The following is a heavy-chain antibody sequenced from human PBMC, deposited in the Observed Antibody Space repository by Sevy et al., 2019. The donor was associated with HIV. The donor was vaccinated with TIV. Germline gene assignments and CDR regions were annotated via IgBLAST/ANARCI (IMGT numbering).Heavy chain of an antibody. Sequence: GGSLRLSCAASGFTFSDHYMDWVRQAPGKGLEWVGRIINKANSDTTEYAASVKGRFTIARDDSMNSLYLQMNSLKTEDTAVYYCARVPTYGSVTYFLDYWGQGSLVTVSS. CDR1: GFTFSDHY. CDR2: IINKANSDTT. D-gene: IGHD3-10*01. CDR3: ARVPTYGSVTYFLDY. J-gene: IGHJ4*02. V-gene: IGHV3-72*01.